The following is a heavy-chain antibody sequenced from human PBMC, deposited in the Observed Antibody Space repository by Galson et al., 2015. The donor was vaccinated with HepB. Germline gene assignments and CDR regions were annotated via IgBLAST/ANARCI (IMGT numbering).Heavy chain of an antibody. V-gene: IGHV3-30*18. J-gene: IGHJ4*02. CDR1: GFTFNNYG. Sequence: SLRLSCAASGFTFNNYGIHWVRQAPGKGLEWVAVISYDGTSKYYADSVEGRFTISRDNSKNTLYLQMNSLRPEDTAIYYCAKGGYYEFWSAYDSRGQGALVTGSS. CDR3: AKGGYYEFWSAYDS. CDR2: ISYDGTSK. D-gene: IGHD3-3*01.